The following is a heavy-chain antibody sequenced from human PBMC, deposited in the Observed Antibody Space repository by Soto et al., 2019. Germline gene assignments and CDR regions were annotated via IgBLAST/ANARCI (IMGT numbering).Heavy chain of an antibody. V-gene: IGHV4-31*03. D-gene: IGHD3-9*01. J-gene: IGHJ6*02. CDR3: ATNYDILTGYYHALSQYYGMDV. CDR1: GGSISSGGYY. CDR2: IYYSGST. Sequence: SETLSLTCTVSGGSISSGGYYWSWIRQHPGKGLEWIGYIYYSGSTYYNPSLKSRVTISVDTSKNQFSLKLSSVTAADTAVYYCATNYDILTGYYHALSQYYGMDVWGQGTTVTVSS.